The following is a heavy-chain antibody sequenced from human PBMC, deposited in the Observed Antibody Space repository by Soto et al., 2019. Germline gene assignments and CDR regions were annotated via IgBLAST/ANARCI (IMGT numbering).Heavy chain of an antibody. V-gene: IGHV1-18*01. Sequence: ASVKVSCKASGYTFTSYGISWVRQAPGQGLEWMGWISAYNGNTNYAQKLQGRVTMTTDTSTSTAYMELRSLRSDDTAVYYCARDRIRGYYYDSSGYLNWFDPWGQGSPVTVSS. CDR3: ARDRIRGYYYDSSGYLNWFDP. D-gene: IGHD3-22*01. CDR2: ISAYNGNT. J-gene: IGHJ5*02. CDR1: GYTFTSYG.